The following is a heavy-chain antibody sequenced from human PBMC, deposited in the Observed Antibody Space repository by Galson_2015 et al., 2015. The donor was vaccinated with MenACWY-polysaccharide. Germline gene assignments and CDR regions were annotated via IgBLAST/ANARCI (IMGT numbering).Heavy chain of an antibody. Sequence: SLRLSCAASGFTFSSYGMHWVCQAPGKGLEWVAVISYDGSDEYYADSVKGRITISRDNSKDTLYLQINSLRVEDTALYYCVKSDRDYDDSYNWFDPWGQGTLVTVSS. D-gene: IGHD4-17*01. V-gene: IGHV3-30*18. J-gene: IGHJ5*02. CDR2: ISYDGSDE. CDR1: GFTFSSYG. CDR3: VKSDRDYDDSYNWFDP.